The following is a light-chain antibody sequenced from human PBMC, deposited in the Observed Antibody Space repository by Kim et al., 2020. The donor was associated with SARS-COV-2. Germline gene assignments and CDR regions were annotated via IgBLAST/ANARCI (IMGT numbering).Light chain of an antibody. CDR1: SSDVGGYNY. CDR2: DVS. CDR3: SSYTSSSLVV. J-gene: IGLJ2*01. V-gene: IGLV2-14*03. Sequence: GQSITIACTGTSSDVGGYNYVSWYQQHPGKAPKLMIYDVSNRPSGVSNSFSGAKSGNTASLTISGLQAEDEADYYCSSYTSSSLVVFGGGTQLTVL.